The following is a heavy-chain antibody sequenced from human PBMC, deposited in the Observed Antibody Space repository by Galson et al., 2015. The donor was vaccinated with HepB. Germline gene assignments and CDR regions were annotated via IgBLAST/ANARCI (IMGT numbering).Heavy chain of an antibody. CDR3: AREPYSSSSGNYYGMDV. D-gene: IGHD6-6*01. Sequence: SVKVSCKASGGTFSSYAISWMRQAPGQGLEWMGIINPSGGSTSYAQKFQGRVTMTRDTSTSTVYMELSSLRSEDTAVYYCAREPYSSSSGNYYGMDVWGQGTTVTVSS. V-gene: IGHV1-46*01. CDR1: GGTFSSYA. J-gene: IGHJ6*02. CDR2: INPSGGST.